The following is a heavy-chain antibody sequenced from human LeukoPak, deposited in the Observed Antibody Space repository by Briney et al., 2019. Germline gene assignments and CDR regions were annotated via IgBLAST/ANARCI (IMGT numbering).Heavy chain of an antibody. J-gene: IGHJ5*02. Sequence: SETQSLTCTVSGGSVSSGSYYWSWVRQPPGKGLEWIGYIYYSGSTNYNPSLKSRVTISVDTSKNQFSLKLSSVTAADTAVYYCARAVVVVAATFWFDPWGQGTLVTVSS. CDR2: IYYSGST. CDR1: GGSVSSGSYY. CDR3: ARAVVVVAATFWFDP. D-gene: IGHD2-15*01. V-gene: IGHV4-61*01.